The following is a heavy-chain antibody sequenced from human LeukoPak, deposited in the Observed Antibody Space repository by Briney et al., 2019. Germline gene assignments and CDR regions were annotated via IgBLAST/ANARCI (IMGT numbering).Heavy chain of an antibody. V-gene: IGHV3-23*01. CDR2: ITSSGAYT. CDR1: GFTFSSYA. J-gene: IGHJ4*02. CDR3: AKDYSSGWYGVGFDY. D-gene: IGHD6-19*01. Sequence: GGSLRLSCAASGFTFSSYAMSWVRQAPGKGLEWVSAITSSGAYTFYADSVKGRLTISRDNSRNTLYLQMNSLRAEDTAIYYCAKDYSSGWYGVGFDYWGQGTLVTVSS.